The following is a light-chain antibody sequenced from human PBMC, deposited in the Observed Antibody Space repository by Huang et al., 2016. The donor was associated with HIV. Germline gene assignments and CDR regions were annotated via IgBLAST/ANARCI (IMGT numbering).Light chain of an antibody. J-gene: IGKJ1*01. CDR2: WAS. Sequence: DIIMTQSPDSLAVSLGERATLHCRSSQSVYSSSTSKDYMAWFQQKPGQPPILRLFWASTREAGVHDRFSGSGSGTHFTLTIANLEAEDAAIYYCKQYYSSPQTFGQGTRVEVK. CDR1: QSVYSSSTSKDY. CDR3: KQYYSSPQT. V-gene: IGKV4-1*01.